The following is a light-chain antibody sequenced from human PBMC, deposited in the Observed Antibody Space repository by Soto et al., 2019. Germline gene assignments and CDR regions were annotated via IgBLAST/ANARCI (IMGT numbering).Light chain of an antibody. CDR2: SAS. V-gene: IGKV1-9*01. Sequence: DIHLTQSPSFLSASEGDRVTITCRASQGIANYLAWFQQKPGKAPKLLIDSASTLQSGVPSRFSGSGVGTEFTLTITRLQPEDSATYYCQQLSIYPLTFGPGTRVDIK. J-gene: IGKJ3*01. CDR3: QQLSIYPLT. CDR1: QGIANY.